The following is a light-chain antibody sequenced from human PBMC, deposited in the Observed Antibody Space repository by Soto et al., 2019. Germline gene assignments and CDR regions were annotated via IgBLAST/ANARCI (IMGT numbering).Light chain of an antibody. CDR2: AAS. CDR3: QHYNSYSEE. V-gene: IGKV1-39*01. Sequence: DIQITHSPSSRSASVVDRVTITCLASQSISSYLNWYQQKPGKAPKLLIYAASSLQSGVPSRFSGSGSGTEFTLTISSLQPDDFATYYCQHYNSYSEEFGQGTKVDNK. J-gene: IGKJ1*01. CDR1: QSISSY.